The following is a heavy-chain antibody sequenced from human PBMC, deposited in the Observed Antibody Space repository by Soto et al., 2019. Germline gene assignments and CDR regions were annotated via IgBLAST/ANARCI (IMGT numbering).Heavy chain of an antibody. CDR2: ISYEGSNK. D-gene: IGHD3-10*01. V-gene: IGHV3-30-3*01. CDR1: GFTFSSYA. J-gene: IGHJ4*02. CDR3: ARDAPRFGELFVYYFDY. Sequence: GESLKISWAASGFTFSSYAMHWVRQAPGKGLEGVAVISYEGSNKYYADSVKGRFTISRDNSKNTLYLQMNSLRAEDTAVYYCARDAPRFGELFVYYFDYWGQGTLVTVSS.